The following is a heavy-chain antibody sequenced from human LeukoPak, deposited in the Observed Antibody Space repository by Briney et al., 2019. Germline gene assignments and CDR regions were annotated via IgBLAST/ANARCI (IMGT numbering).Heavy chain of an antibody. J-gene: IGHJ4*02. CDR1: GGSISSYY. CDR3: ARYDDDYFDY. Sequence: SETLSLTCTVSGGSISSYYWSWIRHPPGKGLEWIGYIYYSGSTNYNLSLKSRVTISVDTSKNQFSLKLSSVTAADTAVYYCARYDDDYFDYWGQGTLVTVSS. D-gene: IGHD1-1*01. CDR2: IYYSGST. V-gene: IGHV4-59*01.